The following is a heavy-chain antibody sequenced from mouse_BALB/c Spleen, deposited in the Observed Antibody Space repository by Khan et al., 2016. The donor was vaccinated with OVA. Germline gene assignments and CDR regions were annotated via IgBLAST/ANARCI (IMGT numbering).Heavy chain of an antibody. V-gene: IGHV1-5*01. J-gene: IGHJ2*01. Sequence: VQLKQSGTVLARPGASVKMSCKASGYSFTSYWMHWVKQRPGQGLEWIGAIYPGISDTKYNQKFKGKAKLTAVTSASTAYMEFSSLTNEDSAVYYCTRSYDSYYVDYWGQGTTLTVSS. CDR2: IYPGISDT. CDR1: GYSFTSYW. CDR3: TRSYDSYYVDY. D-gene: IGHD2-4*01.